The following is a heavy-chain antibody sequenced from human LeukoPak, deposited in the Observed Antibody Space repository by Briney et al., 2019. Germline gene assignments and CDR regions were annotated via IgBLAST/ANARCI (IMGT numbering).Heavy chain of an antibody. CDR3: ARLHALGAEEFDP. J-gene: IGHJ5*02. CDR1: GGSITGHY. Sequence: SETLSPTCTVSGGSITGHYWSWIRQPPGKGLEWIGYIHYTGSTNYNPSLNSRITMSVDTPNNQFSLRLTSVTATDTAVYYCARLHALGAEEFDPWGQGALVTVSS. V-gene: IGHV4-59*11. D-gene: IGHD3-16*01. CDR2: IHYTGST.